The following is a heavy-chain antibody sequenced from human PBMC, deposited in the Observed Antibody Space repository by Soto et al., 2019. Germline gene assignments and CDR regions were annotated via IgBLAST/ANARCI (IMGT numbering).Heavy chain of an antibody. Sequence: VASVKVSCKASGYTFTNYDISWVRQAPGQGLEWMGWISAYNGNTNYVQKFQGRVTMTTDTSTSTAYMELRSLKSDDTALYYCVKISPFLAYPTDFWGQGTLVTVSS. V-gene: IGHV1-18*01. CDR1: GYTFTNYD. CDR2: ISAYNGNT. J-gene: IGHJ4*02. CDR3: VKISPFLAYPTDF. D-gene: IGHD3-3*02.